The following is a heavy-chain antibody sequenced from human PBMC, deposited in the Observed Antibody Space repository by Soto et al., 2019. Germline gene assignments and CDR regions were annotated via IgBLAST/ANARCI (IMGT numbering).Heavy chain of an antibody. CDR2: INPRGGSA. V-gene: IGHV1-46*03. Sequence: GASVKVSCKASGYSFTSYYILWVRQAPGQGLEWMGIINPRGGSASYAQKFQGRITMTRDTSTSTVYMELSSLRSEDTAVYYCTRVTIAGARNGFDIWGQGTMVTVS. D-gene: IGHD2-21*01. CDR3: TRVTIAGARNGFDI. J-gene: IGHJ3*02. CDR1: GYSFTSYY.